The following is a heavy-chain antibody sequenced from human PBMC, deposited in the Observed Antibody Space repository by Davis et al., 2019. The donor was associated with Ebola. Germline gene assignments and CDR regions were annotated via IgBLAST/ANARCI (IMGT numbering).Heavy chain of an antibody. Sequence: GESLKISCAASGFTFDDFAIHWIRQAPGKGLEWVSSIRSSDTTIYYSDPVKGRFTVSRDNAKNSLYLQMNSLRAEDTAVYYCARDKRSSWYGGMDVWGQGTTVTVAS. CDR2: IRSSDTTI. J-gene: IGHJ6*02. CDR3: ARDKRSSWYGGMDV. V-gene: IGHV3-11*01. D-gene: IGHD6-19*01. CDR1: GFTFDDFA.